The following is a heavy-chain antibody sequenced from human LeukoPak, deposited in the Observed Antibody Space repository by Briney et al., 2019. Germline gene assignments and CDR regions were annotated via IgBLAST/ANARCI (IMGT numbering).Heavy chain of an antibody. Sequence: PGGSLRLSCAASGFTFSSYSMNWVRQAPGKGLEWVSSISSSSSYIYYADSVKGRFTISRDNAKNSLYLQMNSLRAEDTAVYYCARVEGIAAAGSPFDPWGQGTLVTVSS. CDR1: GFTFSSYS. D-gene: IGHD6-13*01. J-gene: IGHJ5*02. V-gene: IGHV3-21*01. CDR2: ISSSSSYI. CDR3: ARVEGIAAAGSPFDP.